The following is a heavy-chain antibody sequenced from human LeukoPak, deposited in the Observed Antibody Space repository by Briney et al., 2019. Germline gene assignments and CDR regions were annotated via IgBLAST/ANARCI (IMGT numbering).Heavy chain of an antibody. D-gene: IGHD3-22*01. CDR1: GFTFRSSG. CDR3: ARDLTYYYDSSPFGY. CDR2: IWYDGNEI. Sequence: GGSLRLSCAASGFTFRSSGMHWVRQTPGKGLEWVAFIWYDGNEIYYADSVKGRFTISRDNAKNSLYLQLNSLRADDTAVYYCARDLTYYYDSSPFGYWGQGTLVTVSS. J-gene: IGHJ4*02. V-gene: IGHV3-33*01.